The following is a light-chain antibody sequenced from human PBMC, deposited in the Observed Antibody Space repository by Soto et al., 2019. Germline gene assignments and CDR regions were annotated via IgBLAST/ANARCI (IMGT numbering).Light chain of an antibody. CDR1: QVIGTY. CDR3: QQLSSYPRT. CDR2: AAS. J-gene: IGKJ2*01. V-gene: IGKV1-9*01. Sequence: DIQLTQSPSFLSASVGDGVTITCRASQVIGTYLAWYQQKQGKAPKLLIFAASTLQSGVPSRFSGSGSDTEFTLTISSLQPEDFATYYCQQLSSYPRTFGQGTKPEIK.